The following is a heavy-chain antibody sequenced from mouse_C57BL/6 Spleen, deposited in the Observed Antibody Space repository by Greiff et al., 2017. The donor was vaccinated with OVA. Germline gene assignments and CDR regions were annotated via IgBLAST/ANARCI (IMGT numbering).Heavy chain of an antibody. Sequence: VQLQQSGAELVKPGASVKLSCKASGYTFTSYWMQWVKQRPGQGLEWIGEIDPSDSYTNYNQKFKGKATLTVDTSSSTAYMQLSSLTSEDSAVYYCARGVFAYWGQGTLVTVSA. CDR2: IDPSDSYT. CDR1: GYTFTSYW. V-gene: IGHV1-50*01. CDR3: ARGVFAY. J-gene: IGHJ3*01.